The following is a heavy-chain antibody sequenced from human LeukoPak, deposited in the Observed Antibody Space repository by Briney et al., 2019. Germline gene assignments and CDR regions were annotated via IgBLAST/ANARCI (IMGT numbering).Heavy chain of an antibody. Sequence: ASVKVSCKASGYTFTGYYMHWVRQAPGQGLEWMGWINPNSGGTTYAQKFQGRVTMTRDTSTSTVYLELSSLRSDDTAVYFCARRSSWFSLNYWGQGTLVTVSS. CDR1: GYTFTGYY. CDR3: ARRSSWFSLNY. V-gene: IGHV1-2*02. CDR2: INPNSGGT. J-gene: IGHJ4*02. D-gene: IGHD6-13*01.